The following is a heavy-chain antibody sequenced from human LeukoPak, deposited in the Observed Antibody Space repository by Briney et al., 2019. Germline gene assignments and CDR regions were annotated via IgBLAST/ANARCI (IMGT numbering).Heavy chain of an antibody. D-gene: IGHD6-13*01. CDR2: IYYSGST. J-gene: IGHJ4*02. Sequence: SETLSLTCTVSGGSISSSSYYWGWIRQPPGKGLEWIGSIYYSGSTYYNPSLKSRVTISVDTSKNQFSLKLSSVTAADTAVYYCARVRPPSSRYYFDYWGQGTLVTVSS. V-gene: IGHV4-39*07. CDR1: GGSISSSSYY. CDR3: ARVRPPSSRYYFDY.